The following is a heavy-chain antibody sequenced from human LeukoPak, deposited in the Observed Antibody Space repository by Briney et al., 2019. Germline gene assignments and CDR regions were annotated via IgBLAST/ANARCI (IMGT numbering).Heavy chain of an antibody. D-gene: IGHD3-9*01. CDR2: IYYSGST. Sequence: SETLSLTCTVSGGSINSYYWSWIRQHPGKGLEWIGYIYYSGSTYYNPSLKSRVTISVDTSKNQFSLKLSSVTAADTAVYYCARQKPYRVLRYFDPQPMDVWGQGTTVTVSS. CDR3: ARQKPYRVLRYFDPQPMDV. V-gene: IGHV4-59*06. J-gene: IGHJ6*02. CDR1: GGSINSYY.